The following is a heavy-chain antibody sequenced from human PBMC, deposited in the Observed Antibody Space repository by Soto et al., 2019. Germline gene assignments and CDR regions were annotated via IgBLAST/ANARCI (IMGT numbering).Heavy chain of an antibody. CDR2: IYPGDSDT. CDR1: GYDFTHYW. J-gene: IGHJ4*02. Sequence: PGASLKISCRGSGYDFTHYWIAWVRQTPGKGLEWMGVIYPGDSDTKYSPSFQGQVTISVDRSIDTAYLQRSSLKASDTAVYYCARAVGYSDASDFYSFAYWGQGTPVTVSS. CDR3: ARAVGYSDASDFYSFAY. V-gene: IGHV5-51*01. D-gene: IGHD3-3*01.